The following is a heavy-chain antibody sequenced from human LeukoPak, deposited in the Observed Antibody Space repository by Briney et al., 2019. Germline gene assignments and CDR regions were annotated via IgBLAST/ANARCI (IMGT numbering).Heavy chain of an antibody. Sequence: PGGSLRLSYAVSGLTFSRYAINWVRQAPGKGLEWVAIISRSGDISNYAESVKGRFSISRDNSKNTLYLQMASLRAEDTAVYYCAKGPFVYRGYFDYWGQGTLVTVSS. J-gene: IGHJ4*02. CDR1: GLTFSRYA. CDR3: AKGPFVYRGYFDY. V-gene: IGHV3-23*01. CDR2: ISRSGDIS. D-gene: IGHD5-18*01.